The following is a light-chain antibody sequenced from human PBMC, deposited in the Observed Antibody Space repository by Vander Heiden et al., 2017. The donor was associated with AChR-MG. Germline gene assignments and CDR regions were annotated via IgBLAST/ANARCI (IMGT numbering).Light chain of an antibody. Sequence: QSALTQPPSVSGSPGQSVALSCTGTSSDVGSYNYVFWYQQHPGKAPKLIIYDVTKRPSGAPDRFSGHKSGNTASLTISGLQAEDEADYYCWSYAGNNIYVFGAGTKVTVL. CDR1: SSDVGSYNY. CDR2: DVT. J-gene: IGLJ1*01. CDR3: WSYAGNNIYV. V-gene: IGLV2-11*01.